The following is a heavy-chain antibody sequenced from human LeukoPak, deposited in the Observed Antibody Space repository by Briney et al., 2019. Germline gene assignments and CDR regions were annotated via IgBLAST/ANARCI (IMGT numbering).Heavy chain of an antibody. V-gene: IGHV1-58*02. J-gene: IGHJ4*02. D-gene: IGHD2-2*02. CDR2: IVVGSGNT. CDR1: GFTFTSSA. CDR3: AADLSSADSVVVPAAI. Sequence: ASVKVSCKASGFTFTSSAMQWVRQARGQRLEWIGWIVVGSGNTNYAQKFQERVTITRDMSTSTAYMELSSLRSEDTAVYYCAADLSSADSVVVPAAIWGQGTLVTVSS.